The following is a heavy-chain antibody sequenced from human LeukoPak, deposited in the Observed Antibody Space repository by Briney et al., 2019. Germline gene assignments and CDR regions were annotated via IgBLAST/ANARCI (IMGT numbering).Heavy chain of an antibody. J-gene: IGHJ5*02. CDR3: ARGSRPNCGGDCYPMGPRWFDP. D-gene: IGHD2-21*02. CDR1: GGSFSGYY. V-gene: IGHV4-34*01. Sequence: PSETLSLTCAVYGGSFSGYYWSWIRQPPGKGLEWIGEINHSGSTNYNPSLKSRVTISVDTSKNQFSLKLSSVTAADTAVYYCARGSRPNCGGDCYPMGPRWFDPWGQGTLVTVSS. CDR2: INHSGST.